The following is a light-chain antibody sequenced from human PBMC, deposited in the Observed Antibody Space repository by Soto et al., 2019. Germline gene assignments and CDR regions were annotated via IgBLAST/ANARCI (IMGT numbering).Light chain of an antibody. J-gene: IGKJ2*02. CDR1: QDITNY. V-gene: IGKV1-33*01. CDR3: QQFDSVPCT. Sequence: IPMTQSPSSLSASVGDRVTITCQASQDITNYLIWYQQKPGKAPKLLIYDASSLGTGVSSRFSGSGSGTHFTHTISSLQPEDIATYYCQQFDSVPCTFGQGTKLEIK. CDR2: DAS.